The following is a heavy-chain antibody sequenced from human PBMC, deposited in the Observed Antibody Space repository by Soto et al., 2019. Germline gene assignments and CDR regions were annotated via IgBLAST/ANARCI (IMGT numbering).Heavy chain of an antibody. CDR1: GYTFTSYA. CDR2: INAGNGNT. CDR3: ARDGGFGLSDY. V-gene: IGHV1-3*01. D-gene: IGHD3-10*01. J-gene: IGHJ4*02. Sequence: QVQLVQSGAEVKKPGASVKVSCKASGYTFTSYAMLWVRQAPGQRLEWMGWINAGNGNTKYSQKFQGRVTITRDTSASTGYMDLGSLRSEATAVYYCARDGGFGLSDYWGQGTLVTVSS.